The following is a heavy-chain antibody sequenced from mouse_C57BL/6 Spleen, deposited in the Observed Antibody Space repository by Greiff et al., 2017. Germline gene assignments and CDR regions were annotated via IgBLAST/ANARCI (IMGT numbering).Heavy chain of an antibody. CDR1: GYTFTSYW. Sequence: VQLQQSGAELVRPGSSVKLSCKASGYTFTSYWMDWVKQRPGQGLEWIGNIYPSDSETHYNQKFKDKATLTVDKSSSTAYMQLSSPTSEDSAVYYCARGWDYFDYWGQGTTRKVSS. CDR2: IYPSDSET. J-gene: IGHJ2*01. D-gene: IGHD3-3*01. V-gene: IGHV1-61*01. CDR3: ARGWDYFDY.